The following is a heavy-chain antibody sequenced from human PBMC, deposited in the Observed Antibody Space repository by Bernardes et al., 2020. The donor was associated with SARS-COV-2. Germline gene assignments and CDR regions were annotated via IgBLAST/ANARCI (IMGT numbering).Heavy chain of an antibody. J-gene: IGHJ6*03. V-gene: IGHV3-48*04. CDR2: ISSSSSTI. D-gene: IGHD2-2*01. Sequence: GGSLRLSCAASGFTFSSYSMNWVRQAPGKGLEWVSYISSSSSTINYADSVKGRFTISRDNAKNSLYLQMNSLRAEDTAVYYCARDPAYQLLNYYYYYYMDVWGKGTTVTVSS. CDR1: GFTFSSYS. CDR3: ARDPAYQLLNYYYYYYMDV.